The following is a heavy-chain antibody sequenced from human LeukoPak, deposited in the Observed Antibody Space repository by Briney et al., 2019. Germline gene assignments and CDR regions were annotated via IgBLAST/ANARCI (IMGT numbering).Heavy chain of an antibody. CDR1: GYTFTGYY. V-gene: IGHV1-2*02. D-gene: IGHD2/OR15-2a*01. J-gene: IGHJ3*02. CDR2: INPNSGGT. CDR3: ASTSTYDAFDI. Sequence: ASVKVSCKASGYTFTGYYMHWVRRAAGQGLEWMGWINPNSGGTNYAQKFQGRVTMTRDTSISTAYMELSKLRSDDTAVYYCASTSTYDAFDIWGQGTMVTVSS.